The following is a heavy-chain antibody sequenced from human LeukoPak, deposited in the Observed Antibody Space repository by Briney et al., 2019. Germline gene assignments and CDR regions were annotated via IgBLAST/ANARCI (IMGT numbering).Heavy chain of an antibody. CDR3: ARRSYNWNYVGYFDY. Sequence: SETLSLTCTVSGGSISSSSYYWGWIRQPPGKGLEWIGSIYYSGSTYYNPSLKSRVTISVDTSKNRFSLKLSSVTAADTAVYYCARRSYNWNYVGYFDYWGQGTLVTVSS. CDR2: IYYSGST. V-gene: IGHV4-39*01. CDR1: GGSISSSSYY. D-gene: IGHD1-7*01. J-gene: IGHJ4*02.